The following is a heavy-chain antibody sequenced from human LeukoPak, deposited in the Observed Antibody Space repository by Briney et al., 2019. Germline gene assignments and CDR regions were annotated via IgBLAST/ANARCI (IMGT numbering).Heavy chain of an antibody. Sequence: HPGRPLRLSWAASGFTFSIYGMHWVRQAPGKGLEWVAFIRYDGSNKYYADSVKGRFTISRDNSKNTLYLQMNSLRAEDTAVYYCAKPHGPGAARPWGDYYYYYYMDVWGKGTTVTVSS. D-gene: IGHD6-6*01. V-gene: IGHV3-30*02. CDR2: IRYDGSNK. J-gene: IGHJ6*03. CDR3: AKPHGPGAARPWGDYYYYYYMDV. CDR1: GFTFSIYG.